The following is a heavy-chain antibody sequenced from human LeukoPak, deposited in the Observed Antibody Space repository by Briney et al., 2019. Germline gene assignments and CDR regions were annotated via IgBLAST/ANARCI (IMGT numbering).Heavy chain of an antibody. D-gene: IGHD3-22*01. CDR3: ARGNDYYDTSGYYY. V-gene: IGHV3-7*01. Sequence: GGSLRLSCAASGFTFTNYWMSWVRQAPGTGLEWVANIKQDGNEKYYVDSVRGRFTITRDNAKNSLYLQMNSLRAEDTAVYYCARGNDYYDTSGYYYWGQGTLVTVSS. J-gene: IGHJ4*02. CDR2: IKQDGNEK. CDR1: GFTFTNYW.